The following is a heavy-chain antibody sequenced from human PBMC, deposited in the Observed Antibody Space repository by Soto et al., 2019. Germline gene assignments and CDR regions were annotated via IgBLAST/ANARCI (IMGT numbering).Heavy chain of an antibody. J-gene: IGHJ5*02. Sequence: PGGSLRLSCAASGFTFSSYAMSWVRQAPGKGLEWVSAISGSGGSTYYADSVKGRFTISRDNSKNTLYLQMNSLRAEDTAVYYCAKDLGDWNSASYNWFDPWGQGTLVTVSS. D-gene: IGHD1-7*01. CDR3: AKDLGDWNSASYNWFDP. CDR1: GFTFSSYA. V-gene: IGHV3-23*01. CDR2: ISGSGGST.